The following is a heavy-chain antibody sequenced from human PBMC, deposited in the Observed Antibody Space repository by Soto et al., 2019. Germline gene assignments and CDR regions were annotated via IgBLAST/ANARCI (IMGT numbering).Heavy chain of an antibody. J-gene: IGHJ6*02. V-gene: IGHV5-51*01. CDR2: IYPGDSDT. Sequence: GESLKISCKGSGYSFTSYWIGWVRQMPGKGLEWMGIIYPGDSDTRYSPSFQGQVTISADKSISTAYLQWSSLKASDTAMYYCASRGHYDNTGEDHYGMDVWGQGTTVTVSS. CDR1: GYSFTSYW. D-gene: IGHD3-9*01. CDR3: ASRGHYDNTGEDHYGMDV.